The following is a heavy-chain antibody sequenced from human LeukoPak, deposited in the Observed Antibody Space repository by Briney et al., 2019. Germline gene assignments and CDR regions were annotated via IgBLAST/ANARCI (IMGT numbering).Heavy chain of an antibody. Sequence: GASVKVSCKASGGTFSSYAISWVRQAPGQGLEWMGRIIPILGIANYAQKFQGRVTITADKSTSTAYMELSSLRSEDTAVYYCAGPKGIGGAGYDYWGQGTLVTGSS. CDR3: AGPKGIGGAGYDY. J-gene: IGHJ4*02. D-gene: IGHD6-13*01. V-gene: IGHV1-69*04. CDR1: GGTFSSYA. CDR2: IIPILGIA.